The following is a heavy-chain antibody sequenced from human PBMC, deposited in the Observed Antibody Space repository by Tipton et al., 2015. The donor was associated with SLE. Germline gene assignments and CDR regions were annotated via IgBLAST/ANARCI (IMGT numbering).Heavy chain of an antibody. J-gene: IGHJ3*02. Sequence: TLSLTCSVSGYSISSGHFWGWIRQPPGKGLEWIGYIYYSGSTNQNPSLKSRVTISVDTSKNQFSLKLSSVTAADTALYYCASEPPSLTGDNAFDIWGQGTMVTVSS. D-gene: IGHD7-27*01. CDR2: IYYSGST. CDR1: GYSISSGHF. V-gene: IGHV4-38-2*02. CDR3: ASEPPSLTGDNAFDI.